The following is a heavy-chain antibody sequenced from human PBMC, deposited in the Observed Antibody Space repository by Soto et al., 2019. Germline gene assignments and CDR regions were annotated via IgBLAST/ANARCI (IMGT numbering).Heavy chain of an antibody. V-gene: IGHV4-61*08. Sequence: SETLSLTCAVSGGSISSGGYSWSWIRQPPGKGLEWIGYIYDSGSTNYNPSLKSRVTISVDTSKNQFSLKLSSVTAADTAVYYCARDTGGFDYWGQGTLVTVSS. J-gene: IGHJ4*02. D-gene: IGHD3-10*01. CDR1: GGSISSGGYS. CDR3: ARDTGGFDY. CDR2: IYDSGST.